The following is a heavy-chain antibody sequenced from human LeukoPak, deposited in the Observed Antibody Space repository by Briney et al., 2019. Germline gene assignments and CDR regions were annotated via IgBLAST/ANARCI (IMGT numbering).Heavy chain of an antibody. J-gene: IGHJ4*02. CDR1: GGSFSGYY. Sequence: SETLSLTCAVYGGSFSGYYWSWIRQPPGKGLEWIGYIYYSGSTNYNPSLKSRVTISVDTSKNQFSLKLSSVTAADTAVYYCASYSGSYSRKPTFDYWGQGTLVTVSS. CDR3: ASYSGSYSRKPTFDY. D-gene: IGHD1-26*01. V-gene: IGHV4-59*01. CDR2: IYYSGST.